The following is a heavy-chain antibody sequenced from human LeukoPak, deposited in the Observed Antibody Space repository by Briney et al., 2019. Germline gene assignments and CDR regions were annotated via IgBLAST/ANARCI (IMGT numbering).Heavy chain of an antibody. Sequence: PSETLSLTCTVSGGSISSGGYYWSWIRQPPGKGLEWIGYIYHSGSTYYNPSLKSRVTISVDRSKNQFSLKLSSVTAADTAVYYCARDRGTDYGDYWMGDAFDIWGQGTMVTVSS. CDR1: GGSISSGGYY. J-gene: IGHJ3*02. D-gene: IGHD4-17*01. CDR3: ARDRGTDYGDYWMGDAFDI. CDR2: IYHSGST. V-gene: IGHV4-30-2*01.